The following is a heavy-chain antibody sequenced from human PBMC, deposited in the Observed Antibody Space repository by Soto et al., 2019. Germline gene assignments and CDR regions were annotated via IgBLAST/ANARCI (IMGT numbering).Heavy chain of an antibody. CDR2: IVVGSGNT. CDR3: AAAEGGPMAGAY. CDR1: GFTFTSSA. Sequence: ASEKVSCKASGFTFTSSAVQWVRQARGQRLEWIGWIVVGSGNTNYAQKFQERVTITRDMSTSTAYMELSSLRSEDTAVYYCAAAEGGPMAGAYWGQGTLVTVSS. J-gene: IGHJ4*02. D-gene: IGHD6-19*01. V-gene: IGHV1-58*01.